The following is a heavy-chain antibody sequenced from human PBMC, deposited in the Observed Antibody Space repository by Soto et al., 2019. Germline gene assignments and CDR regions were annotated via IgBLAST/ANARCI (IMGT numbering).Heavy chain of an antibody. CDR2: IRNKANSYTT. CDR1: GFTFSDHY. J-gene: IGHJ4*01. CDR3: ARDSGKGAYCDS. V-gene: IGHV3-72*01. D-gene: IGHD1-26*01. Sequence: EVQLVESGGGLVQPGGSQRLSCAASGFTFSDHYMDWVRQAPGKGLEWVGRIRNKANSYTTDYAASVKGRFTISRDDSKDSLDLQMNSLKTEDTAIYYGARDSGKGAYCDSWGHGTLATVSS.